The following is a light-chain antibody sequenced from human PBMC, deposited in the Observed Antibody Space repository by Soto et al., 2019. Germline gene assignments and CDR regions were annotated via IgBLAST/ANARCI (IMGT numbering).Light chain of an antibody. CDR3: SSYTSSSTPYV. J-gene: IGLJ1*01. V-gene: IGLV2-14*01. CDR2: DIN. CDR1: SSDVGGYNY. Sequence: QSALTQPASVSGSPGQSITISCTGTSSDVGGYNYVSWYQQHPGKVPKLIIYDINNRPSGVSNRFSGSKSGNTASLTISGLQAEDEADYYCSSYTSSSTPYVFGTGTKLTVL.